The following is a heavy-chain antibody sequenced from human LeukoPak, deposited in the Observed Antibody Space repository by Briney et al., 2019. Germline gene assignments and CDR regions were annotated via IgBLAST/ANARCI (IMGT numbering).Heavy chain of an antibody. CDR3: ARIQYYYDSSGYYLDY. J-gene: IGHJ4*02. CDR1: GGTFSSYA. Sequence: ASVKVSCKASGGTFSSYAISRVRQAPGQGLEWMGGIIPIFGTANYAQKFQGRVTITTDESTSTAYMELSSLRSEDTAVYYCARIQYYYDSSGYYLDYWGQGTLVTVSS. CDR2: IIPIFGTA. D-gene: IGHD3-22*01. V-gene: IGHV1-69*05.